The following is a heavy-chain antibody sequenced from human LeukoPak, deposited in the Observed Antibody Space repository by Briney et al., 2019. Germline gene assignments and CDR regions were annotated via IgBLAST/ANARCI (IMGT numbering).Heavy chain of an antibody. CDR3: ATGYGYSAPDFDY. CDR1: GFTFSNAW. V-gene: IGHV3-15*01. J-gene: IGHJ4*02. Sequence: GGSLRLSCAASGFTFSNAWMSWVRQAPGKGLEWVGRIKSKTDGRTTDYAAPVKGRFTSSRDDSTNTLYRQMNSLKTEDTAVYYCATGYGYSAPDFDYWGQGTLVTVSS. D-gene: IGHD3-22*01. CDR2: IKSKTDGRTT.